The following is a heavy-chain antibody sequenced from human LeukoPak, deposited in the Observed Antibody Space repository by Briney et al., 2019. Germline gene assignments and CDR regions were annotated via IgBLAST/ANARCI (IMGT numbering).Heavy chain of an antibody. CDR1: GFTFSSYG. J-gene: IGHJ4*02. CDR3: AKTAYSSGWGGVH. Sequence: PGGSLRLSCAASGFTFSSYGMHWVRQAPGKGLEWVAVISYDGSNKYYADSVKGRFTISRDNSKNTLYLQMNSLRAEDTAVYYCAKTAYSSGWGGVHWGQGTLVTVSS. D-gene: IGHD6-19*01. V-gene: IGHV3-30*18. CDR2: ISYDGSNK.